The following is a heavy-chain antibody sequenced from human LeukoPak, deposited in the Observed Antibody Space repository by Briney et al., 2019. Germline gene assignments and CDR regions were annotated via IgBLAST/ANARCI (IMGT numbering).Heavy chain of an antibody. CDR1: GGSFSGYY. Sequence: SETLSLTCAVYGGSFSGYYWSWIRQPPGKGLEWIGEINHSGSTNYNPSLKSRVTISVDTSKNQFSLKLGSVTAADTAVYYCARGRTYIVVVPAAHRNKAFDIWGQGTMVTVSS. D-gene: IGHD2-2*01. V-gene: IGHV4-34*01. CDR3: ARGRTYIVVVPAAHRNKAFDI. CDR2: INHSGST. J-gene: IGHJ3*02.